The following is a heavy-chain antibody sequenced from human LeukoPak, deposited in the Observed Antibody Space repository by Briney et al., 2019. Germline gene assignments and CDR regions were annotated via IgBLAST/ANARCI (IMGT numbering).Heavy chain of an antibody. CDR3: GRGGAVASY. CDR2: IKQDGSEK. J-gene: IGHJ4*02. Sequence: GGSLRLSCEASGFTLSTYWMSWFRQAPGKGLEWVANIKQDGSEKYYVDSVKGRFTISRDNAQNSVYLQMNSLRGEDTAVYYCGRGGAVASYWGQGALVTVSS. V-gene: IGHV3-7*01. D-gene: IGHD6-19*01. CDR1: GFTLSTYW.